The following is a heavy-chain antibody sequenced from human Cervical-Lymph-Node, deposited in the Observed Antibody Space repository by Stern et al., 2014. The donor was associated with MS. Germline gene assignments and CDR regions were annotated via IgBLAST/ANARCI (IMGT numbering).Heavy chain of an antibody. J-gene: IGHJ4*02. CDR2: IDGKGEK. D-gene: IGHD3-16*01. Sequence: QVTLRESGPALVKPTQALTLTCTFSGFSLSNSGMRVSWIRQPPGKAPEWLALIDGKGEKYYTSSLKARLTISEDTSRNQEFLTLTNMGPVDTATYYCARIRYGYDYAFDYWGQGTLVTVSS. CDR1: GFSLSNSGMR. V-gene: IGHV2-70*01. CDR3: ARIRYGYDYAFDY.